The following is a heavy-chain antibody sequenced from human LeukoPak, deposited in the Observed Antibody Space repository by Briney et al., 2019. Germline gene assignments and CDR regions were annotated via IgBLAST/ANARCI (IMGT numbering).Heavy chain of an antibody. CDR2: INHSGST. V-gene: IGHV4-34*01. D-gene: IGHD3-10*01. Sequence: SETLSLTCAVYGVSFSGYYWSWIRQPPGKGLEWIGEINHSGSTNYNPSLKSRVTISVDTSKNQFSLKLSSVTAADTAVYYCARGFTVIDYYGSGKYYYGMDVWGQGTTVTVSS. CDR1: GVSFSGYY. J-gene: IGHJ6*02. CDR3: ARGFTVIDYYGSGKYYYGMDV.